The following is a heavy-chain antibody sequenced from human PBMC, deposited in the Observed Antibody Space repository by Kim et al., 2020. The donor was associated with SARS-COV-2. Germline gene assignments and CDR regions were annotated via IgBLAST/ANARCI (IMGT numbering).Heavy chain of an antibody. CDR3: ARLVLPAALHFYGLDV. V-gene: IGHV3-7*03. CDR2: IQPNGSET. CDR1: EFAFISYW. J-gene: IGHJ6*02. Sequence: GGSLRLSCAASEFAFISYWMYWVRQAPGKGLEWVATIQPNGSETYYLDSVKGRFIISRDNAKKSLSLQMNSLRAEDTAVYYCARLVLPAALHFYGLDVWGQGTTVTVSS. D-gene: IGHD2-2*01.